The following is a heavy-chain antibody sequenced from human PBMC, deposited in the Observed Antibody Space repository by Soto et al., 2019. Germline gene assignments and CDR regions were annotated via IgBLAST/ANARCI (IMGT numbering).Heavy chain of an antibody. CDR2: IYYLGST. J-gene: IGHJ4*02. CDR1: GGCMSEYL. V-gene: IGHV4-59*01. Sequence: PSETLSLPCSVSGGCMSEYLWRWIRKTTGKGLEWIGYIYYLGSTDYNPSLKSRVTISVDTSKRQFSLRLTSVTAADTAVYYCARDGYDGSGSPYPAYWGPGTQVTVSS. CDR3: ARDGYDGSGSPYPAY. D-gene: IGHD3-10*01.